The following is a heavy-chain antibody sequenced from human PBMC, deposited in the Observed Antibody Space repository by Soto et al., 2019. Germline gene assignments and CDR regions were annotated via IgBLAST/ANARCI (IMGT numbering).Heavy chain of an antibody. V-gene: IGHV3-48*03. CDR1: GFTFSSYE. CDR3: RSLGYCSVGCCYARIMGAFDI. D-gene: IGHD2-15*01. CDR2: ISSSGSTI. J-gene: IGHJ3*02. Sequence: GGSLRLSCAASGFTFSSYEMNWVRQAPGKGLEWVSYISSSGSTIYYADSEKSRFTISSDNAKNSLYLQMNSLGAEDAVVYYCRSLGYCSVGCCYARIMGAFDIWGQGTMVTVSS.